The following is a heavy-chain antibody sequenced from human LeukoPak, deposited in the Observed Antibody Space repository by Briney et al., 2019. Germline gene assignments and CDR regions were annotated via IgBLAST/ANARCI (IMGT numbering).Heavy chain of an antibody. Sequence: GASVKVSCKASGYTFTSYDINWVRQATGQGLEWMGWMNPNSGNTGYAQKFQGRVTITRNTSISTAYMELSSLRSEDTAVYYCAREWSIAARPGFDYWGQGTLVTVSS. CDR3: AREWSIAARPGFDY. J-gene: IGHJ4*02. V-gene: IGHV1-8*03. CDR1: GYTFTSYD. D-gene: IGHD6-6*01. CDR2: MNPNSGNT.